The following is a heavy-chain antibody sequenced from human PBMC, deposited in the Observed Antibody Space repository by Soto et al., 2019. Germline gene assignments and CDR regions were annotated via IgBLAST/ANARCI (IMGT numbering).Heavy chain of an antibody. D-gene: IGHD3-10*01. Sequence: SETLSLTCTVSTGSVSSGTHYWSWIRQPPGKGLEWIGYVYYSGGTDYNHSLKSRVTTSIGTSKNQFSLKLSSVAAADTAVYYCARGSLRGVKPPYSYYGMDVWGQGTTVTVSS. CDR1: TGSVSSGTHY. CDR2: VYYSGGT. V-gene: IGHV4-61*01. J-gene: IGHJ6*02. CDR3: ARGSLRGVKPPYSYYGMDV.